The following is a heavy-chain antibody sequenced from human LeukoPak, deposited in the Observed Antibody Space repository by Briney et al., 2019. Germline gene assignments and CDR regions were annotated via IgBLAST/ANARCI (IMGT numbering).Heavy chain of an antibody. CDR1: GDSVSSKSVS. D-gene: IGHD3-16*01. CDR3: VRDFNWAFDY. J-gene: IGHJ4*02. V-gene: IGHV6-1*01. CDR2: TRYRSTWNT. Sequence: PSQTLSLTCAISGDSVSSKSVSSSWMRQSPSRGLEYLGRTRYRSTWNTFYSLSVEGRITINADTSRNEVSLRLSSVTPEDTALYYGVRDFNWAFDYWGQGTLVTVSS.